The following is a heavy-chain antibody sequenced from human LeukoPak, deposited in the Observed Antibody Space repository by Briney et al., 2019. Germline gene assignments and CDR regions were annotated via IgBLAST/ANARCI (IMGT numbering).Heavy chain of an antibody. Sequence: GASVKLSCKASGGTFSSYAISWVRQAPGQGLEWMGGIIPIFGTANYAQKFQGRVTITTDESTSTAYMELSSLRSEDTAVYYCAVYYYDSSGYYYFDYWGQGTLVTVSS. CDR1: GGTFSSYA. CDR3: AVYYYDSSGYYYFDY. V-gene: IGHV1-69*05. J-gene: IGHJ4*02. CDR2: IIPIFGTA. D-gene: IGHD3-22*01.